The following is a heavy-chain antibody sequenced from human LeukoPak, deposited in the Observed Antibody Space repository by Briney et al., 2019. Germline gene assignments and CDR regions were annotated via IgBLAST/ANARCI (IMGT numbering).Heavy chain of an antibody. J-gene: IGHJ4*02. D-gene: IGHD2-21*01. V-gene: IGHV4-38-2*01. CDR1: GFSISSTYY. Sequence: SETLSFTCAVPGFSISSTYYGAWIRQTPGKGLEWIATITHSGNTYYISSLESRLTISLDTSKRHFSLRLTSVTAADTAVYYCARINAPVATFDYWGLGTLVAVSS. CDR2: ITHSGNT. CDR3: ARINAPVATFDY.